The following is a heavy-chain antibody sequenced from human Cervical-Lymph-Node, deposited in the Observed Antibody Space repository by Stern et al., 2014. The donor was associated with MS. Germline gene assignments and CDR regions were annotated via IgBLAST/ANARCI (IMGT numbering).Heavy chain of an antibody. V-gene: IGHV4-31*03. Sequence: QMPLVESGPGLVKPSQTLSLSCTVSGAPVSSGGYYWTWIRQLPGKGLEWVGYIHHTGATFYNPSLKSRVAISVDTSENQFSLKLTSVTAADTAVYYCAAIGPRMEGACFDIGGQGTMVTVSS. J-gene: IGHJ3*02. CDR3: AAIGPRMEGACFDI. CDR1: GAPVSSGGYY. D-gene: IGHD2-21*01. CDR2: IHHTGAT.